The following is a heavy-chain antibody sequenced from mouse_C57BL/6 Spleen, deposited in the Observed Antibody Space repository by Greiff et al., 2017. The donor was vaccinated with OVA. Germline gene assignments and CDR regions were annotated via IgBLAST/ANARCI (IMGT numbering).Heavy chain of an antibody. CDR1: GYSITSGYY. CDR3: ARGLRFAY. J-gene: IGHJ3*01. D-gene: IGHD1-2*01. Sequence: EVHLVESGPGLVKPSQSLSLTCSFTGYSITSGYYWNWIRQFPGNKLEWMGYISYDGSNNYNPSLKNRISITRDTSKNQFFLKLNSVTTEDTATYYCARGLRFAYWGQGTLVTVSA. CDR2: ISYDGSN. V-gene: IGHV3-6*01.